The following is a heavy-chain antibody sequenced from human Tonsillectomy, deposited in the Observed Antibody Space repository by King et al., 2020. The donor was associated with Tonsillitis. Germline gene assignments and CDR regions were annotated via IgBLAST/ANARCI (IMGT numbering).Heavy chain of an antibody. Sequence: VQLQESGPGLVKPSQTLSLTCTVSGGAISSGSYCWNWIRQPAGKGLEWIGRISLSGRTNYNPSLRSRVSMSVDTSKNQFSLTLTSVTAADTAVYYCANDGSTWGAFDIWGQGTMVTVSS. CDR1: GGAISSGSYC. V-gene: IGHV4-61*02. J-gene: IGHJ3*02. CDR3: ANDGSTWGAFDI. D-gene: IGHD2/OR15-2a*01. CDR2: ISLSGRT.